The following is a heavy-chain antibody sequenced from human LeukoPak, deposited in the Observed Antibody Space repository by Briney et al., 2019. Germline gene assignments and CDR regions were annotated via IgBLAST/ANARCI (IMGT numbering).Heavy chain of an antibody. V-gene: IGHV3-7*01. D-gene: IGHD5-18*01. CDR1: GFTFSSCW. CDR3: ARGTSRHTAMAVLGY. Sequence: GGSLRLSCAVSGFTFSSCWMTWVRQAPGKGLEWVANIKQDESEKYYVDSVKGRFTISRDYAKNSLYLQMSSLRAEDTAVYYCARGTSRHTAMAVLGYWGQGTLVTVSS. CDR2: IKQDESEK. J-gene: IGHJ4*02.